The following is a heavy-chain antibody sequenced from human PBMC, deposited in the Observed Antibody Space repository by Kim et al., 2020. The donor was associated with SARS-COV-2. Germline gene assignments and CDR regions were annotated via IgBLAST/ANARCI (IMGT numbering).Heavy chain of an antibody. V-gene: IGHV1-69*01. CDR3: ASRRGYSSSPIDY. J-gene: IGHJ4*02. D-gene: IGHD6-13*01. Sequence: YAQKFQGRVKITADESTSTAYMELSSLRSEDTAVYYCASRRGYSSSPIDYWGQGTLVTVSS.